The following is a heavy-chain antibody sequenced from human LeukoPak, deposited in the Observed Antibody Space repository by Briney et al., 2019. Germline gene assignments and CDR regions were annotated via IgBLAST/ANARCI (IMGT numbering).Heavy chain of an antibody. J-gene: IGHJ5*02. D-gene: IGHD6-19*01. CDR1: GYTFINYY. CDR2: INPSGGST. Sequence: ASVKVSCKASGYTFINYYIHWVRQAPGQGLEWMGIINPSGGSTTYPQKFQGRVTMTRDMSTSTVYMDLSSLRPEDTAVYYCARGGYSSPRGWFDPWGQGTLVTVSS. CDR3: ARGGYSSPRGWFDP. V-gene: IGHV1-46*01.